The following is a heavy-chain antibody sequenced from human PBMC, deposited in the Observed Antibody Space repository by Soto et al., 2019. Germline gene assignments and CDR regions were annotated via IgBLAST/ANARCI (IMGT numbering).Heavy chain of an antibody. CDR3: ARRRSSSWYGL. CDR2: IYYSGST. Sequence: QLQLQESGPGLVKPSETLSLTCTVSGGSISSSSYYWGWIRQPPGKGLEWIGSIYYSGSTYYNPSPKSRVTISVDTSKNEYTLELSSVTAADTAVYYCARRRSSSWYGLWGQGTLGIVSS. D-gene: IGHD6-13*01. J-gene: IGHJ4*02. CDR1: GGSISSSSYY. V-gene: IGHV4-39*01.